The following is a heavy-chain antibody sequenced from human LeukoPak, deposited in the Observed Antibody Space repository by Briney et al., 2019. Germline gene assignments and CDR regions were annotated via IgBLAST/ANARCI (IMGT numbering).Heavy chain of an antibody. CDR3: ARKRPNYFDY. CDR2: IWYDGSNK. CDR1: GFTFSSSA. J-gene: IGHJ4*02. Sequence: PGGSLRLSCAASGFTFSSSAMSWVRQAPGKGLEWVAVIWYDGSNKYYADSVKGRFTISRDNSKNTQFLQMNSLRAEDTAVYYCARKRPNYFDYWGQGTLVTVSS. V-gene: IGHV3-33*08.